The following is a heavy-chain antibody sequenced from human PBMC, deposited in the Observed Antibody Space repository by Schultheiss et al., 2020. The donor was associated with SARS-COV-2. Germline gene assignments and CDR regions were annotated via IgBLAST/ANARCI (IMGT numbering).Heavy chain of an antibody. V-gene: IGHV1-2*06. CDR2: INPNSGGT. CDR3: ARNGAALDSSGHYYGY. D-gene: IGHD3-22*01. Sequence: ASVKVSCKASGYTFTGYYMHWVRQAPGQGLEWMGRINPNSGGTNYAQKFQGRVTMTRDTSISTAYMELRSLRSDDTAVYYCARNGAALDSSGHYYGYWGQGTLVTVSS. J-gene: IGHJ4*02. CDR1: GYTFTGYY.